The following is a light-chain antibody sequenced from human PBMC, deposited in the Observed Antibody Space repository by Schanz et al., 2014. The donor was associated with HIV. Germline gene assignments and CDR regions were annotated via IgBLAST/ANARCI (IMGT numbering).Light chain of an antibody. Sequence: DIQMTQSPSSLSTSVGDRVNITCRASQTISYFLNWYQQKPGKAPKLLIYAASSLQSGAPSRFSGSGSGTDFTLTISSLQPEDFATYYCQQSYSTPPTFGQGTKVEIK. V-gene: IGKV1-39*01. CDR2: AAS. CDR3: QQSYSTPPT. J-gene: IGKJ1*01. CDR1: QTISYF.